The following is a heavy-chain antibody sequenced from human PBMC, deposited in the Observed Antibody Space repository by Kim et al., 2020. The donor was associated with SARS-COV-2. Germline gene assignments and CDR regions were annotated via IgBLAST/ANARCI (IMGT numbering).Heavy chain of an antibody. D-gene: IGHD6-13*01. CDR2: IYYSGST. CDR1: GGSISSYY. J-gene: IGHJ6*02. CDR3: ASTGLRTFIAAADYYYYYGMDV. V-gene: IGHV4-59*08. Sequence: SETLSLTCTVSGGSISSYYWSWIRQPPGKGLEWIGYIYYSGSTNYNPSLKSRVTISVDTSKNQFSLKLSSVTAADTAVYYCASTGLRTFIAAADYYYYYGMDVWGQGTTVTVSS.